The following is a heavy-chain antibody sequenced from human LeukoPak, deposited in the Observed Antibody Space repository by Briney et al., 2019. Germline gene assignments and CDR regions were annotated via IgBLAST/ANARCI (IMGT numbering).Heavy chain of an antibody. CDR2: FGTAGDT. V-gene: IGHV3-13*01. Sequence: GGPLRLFCAASGFTFSDYDMHWVRQATGKGLEWVSAFGTAGDTYYTGSMKGRFTIYRENAKNSLYLQMNSLRAGDTAVYYGARVAKERVGGVYYFDYWGQGTLVTVSS. CDR1: GFTFSDYD. D-gene: IGHD1-1*01. CDR3: ARVAKERVGGVYYFDY. J-gene: IGHJ4*02.